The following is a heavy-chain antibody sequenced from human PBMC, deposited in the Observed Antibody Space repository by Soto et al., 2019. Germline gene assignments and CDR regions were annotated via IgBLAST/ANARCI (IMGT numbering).Heavy chain of an antibody. V-gene: IGHV3-21*01. CDR2: ISSSSSDI. CDR3: ARGSCSGGSCYSRVYYYYYYMDV. J-gene: IGHJ6*03. CDR1: GFTFSSYS. Sequence: EVQLVESGGGLVKPGGSLRLSCAASGFTFSSYSMNWVRQAPGKGLEWVSSISSSSSDIYYADSVKGRFTISRDNAKNSLYLQMNSLRAEDTAVYYCARGSCSGGSCYSRVYYYYYYMDVWGKGTTVTVSS. D-gene: IGHD2-15*01.